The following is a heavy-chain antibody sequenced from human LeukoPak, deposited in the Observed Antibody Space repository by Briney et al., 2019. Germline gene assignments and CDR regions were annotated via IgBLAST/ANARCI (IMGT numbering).Heavy chain of an antibody. CDR2: INAGNGNT. D-gene: IGHD3-3*01. V-gene: IGHV1-3*01. Sequence: GASVKVSCKASGYTFTSYAMHWVCQAPGQRLEWMGWINAGNGNTKYSQKFQGRVTITRDTSASTAYMELSSLRSEDTAVYYCASPSGPIFAEYYYYGMDVWGQGTTVTVSS. CDR3: ASPSGPIFAEYYYYGMDV. CDR1: GYTFTSYA. J-gene: IGHJ6*02.